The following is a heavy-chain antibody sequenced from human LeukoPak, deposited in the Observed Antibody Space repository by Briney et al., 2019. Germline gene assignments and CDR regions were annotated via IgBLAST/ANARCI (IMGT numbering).Heavy chain of an antibody. CDR3: ARRPIDSSGYYRDY. Sequence: ASVKVSCKASGGTFSSYAISWVRQAPGQGLEWMGGIILIFGTANYAQKSQGRVTITSDDSTTTAYMELSSLRSEDTAVYYCARRPIDSSGYYRDYWGQGTLVTVSS. D-gene: IGHD3-22*01. CDR2: IILIFGTA. V-gene: IGHV1-69*01. J-gene: IGHJ4*02. CDR1: GGTFSSYA.